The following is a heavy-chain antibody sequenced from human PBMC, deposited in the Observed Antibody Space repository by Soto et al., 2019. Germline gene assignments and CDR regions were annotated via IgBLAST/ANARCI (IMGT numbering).Heavy chain of an antibody. Sequence: EVHLVETGGGLTQPGGSLRLSCAASGFTVSSNYMSWVRQAPGKALEWVSLIYSGGSAYYADSVKGRFIISRDNSKNTLYLHLNSLRAEDTAVYYCARDYSISRYYGMDVWGQGTTVTVSS. CDR2: IYSGGSA. V-gene: IGHV3-53*02. CDR1: GFTVSSNY. CDR3: ARDYSISRYYGMDV. D-gene: IGHD4-4*01. J-gene: IGHJ6*02.